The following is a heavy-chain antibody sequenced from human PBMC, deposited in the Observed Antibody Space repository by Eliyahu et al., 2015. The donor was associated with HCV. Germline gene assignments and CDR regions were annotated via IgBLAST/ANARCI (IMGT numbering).Heavy chain of an antibody. CDR1: GGSFSGYY. J-gene: IGHJ1*01. Sequence: QVQLQQWGAGLLKPSETLSLTCAVYGGSFSGYYWSWVRQPPGKGLEWIGEVNHSGATNYNPSLKSRISISIDTSKHQFSLKLTSVTAADTAVYYCASGVFRFLEWQGQETWGQGTPVIVSS. CDR3: ASGVFRFLEWQGQET. V-gene: IGHV4-34*02. CDR2: VNHSGAT. D-gene: IGHD3-3*01.